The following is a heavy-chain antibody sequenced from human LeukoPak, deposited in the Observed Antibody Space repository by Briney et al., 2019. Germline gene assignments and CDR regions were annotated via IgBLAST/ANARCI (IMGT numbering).Heavy chain of an antibody. V-gene: IGHV3-21*01. CDR3: ARDRKQWLVPALMTTQYYFDY. D-gene: IGHD6-19*01. J-gene: IGHJ4*02. Sequence: GGSLRLSCAASGFTFTSYSMNWVRQAPGKGLVWVSSISSSSSYIYYADSVKGRFTISRDNAKNSLYLQMNSLRAEDTAVYYCARDRKQWLVPALMTTQYYFDYWGQGTLVTVSS. CDR2: ISSSSSYI. CDR1: GFTFTSYS.